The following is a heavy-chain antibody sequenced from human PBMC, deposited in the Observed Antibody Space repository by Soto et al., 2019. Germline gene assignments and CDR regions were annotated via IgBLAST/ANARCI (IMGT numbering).Heavy chain of an antibody. V-gene: IGHV1-2*04. D-gene: IGHD5-18*01. J-gene: IGHJ6*02. CDR1: GYTFTGYY. CDR2: INPNSGGT. Sequence: ASVKVSCKASGYTFTGYYMHWVRQAPGQGLEWMGWINPNSGGTNYAQKFQGWVTMTRDTSISTAYMELSRLRSDDTAVYYCGREGGVDTASYYYYGMDVWGQGTTVTVSS. CDR3: GREGGVDTASYYYYGMDV.